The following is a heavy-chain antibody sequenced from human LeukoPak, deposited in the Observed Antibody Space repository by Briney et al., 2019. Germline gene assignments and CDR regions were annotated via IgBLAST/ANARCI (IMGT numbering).Heavy chain of an antibody. CDR1: RFTFSTFA. CDR2: IFPSGGEI. CDR3: ATYRQVLLPFES. D-gene: IGHD2-8*02. V-gene: IGHV3-23*01. J-gene: IGHJ4*02. Sequence: GGSLRLSCAASRFTFSTFAMMGVRQPPGKGLEWVSSIFPSGGEIHYADSVRGRFTISRDNSKSTLALQMNSLRAEDTAIYYCATYRQVLLPFESWGQGTLVTVSS.